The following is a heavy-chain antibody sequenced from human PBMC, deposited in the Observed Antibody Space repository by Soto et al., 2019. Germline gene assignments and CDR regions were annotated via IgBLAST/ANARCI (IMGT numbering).Heavy chain of an antibody. Sequence: GASVKVSCKASGYTFTSYDINWVRQATGQGLEWMGWMNPNSGNTGYAQKFQGRVTMTRNTSISTAYMELSSLRSEDTAVYYCARVGMEWELLYYYYGMDVWGQGTTVTVSS. V-gene: IGHV1-8*01. J-gene: IGHJ6*02. CDR1: GYTFTSYD. CDR3: ARVGMEWELLYYYYGMDV. CDR2: MNPNSGNT. D-gene: IGHD1-26*01.